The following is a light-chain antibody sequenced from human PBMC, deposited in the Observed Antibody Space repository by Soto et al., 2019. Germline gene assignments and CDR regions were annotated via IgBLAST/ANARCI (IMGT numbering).Light chain of an antibody. J-gene: IGLJ3*02. CDR2: EVS. CDR3: SSYAGSDAWV. V-gene: IGLV2-8*01. Sequence: QSVLTQPPSASGSPGQSVTISCTGTSSDVGGYNYVSWYQHHPGNAPNVMIYEVSMRPSGVPDRFSGSKSGNTASLTVSGLQAEGEDDYYCSSYAGSDAWVFGGGTKLTVL. CDR1: SSDVGGYNY.